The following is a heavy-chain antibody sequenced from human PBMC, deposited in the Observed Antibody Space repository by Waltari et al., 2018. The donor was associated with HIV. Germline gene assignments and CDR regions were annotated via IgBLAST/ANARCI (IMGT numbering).Heavy chain of an antibody. D-gene: IGHD6-6*01. J-gene: IGHJ4*02. CDR2: INPISGGT. Sequence: QVQLVQSGAEVKKPGASVKVSCKASGYTFTGYYMHWVRQAPGQGLEWMGWINPISGGTNYAHKFQGRVTMTRDTSISTAYMELSRLRSDDTAVYYCATALYSSSSAGSIDYWGQGTLVTVSS. CDR3: ATALYSSSSAGSIDY. V-gene: IGHV1-2*07. CDR1: GYTFTGYY.